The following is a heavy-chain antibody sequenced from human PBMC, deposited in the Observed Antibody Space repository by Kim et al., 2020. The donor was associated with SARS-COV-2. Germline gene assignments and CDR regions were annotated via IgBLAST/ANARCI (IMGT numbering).Heavy chain of an antibody. CDR2: IGTAGDT. Sequence: GGSLRLSCAASGFTFSSYDMHWVRQATGKGLEWVSAIGTAGDTYYPGSVKGRFTISRENAKNSLYLQMNSLRAGDTAVYYCARDRYSYGSWYYGMDVWGQGTTVTVSS. D-gene: IGHD5-18*01. CDR3: ARDRYSYGSWYYGMDV. V-gene: IGHV3-13*04. CDR1: GFTFSSYD. J-gene: IGHJ6*02.